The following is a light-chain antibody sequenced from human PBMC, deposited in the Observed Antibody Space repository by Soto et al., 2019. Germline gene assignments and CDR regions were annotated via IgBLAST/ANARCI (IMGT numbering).Light chain of an antibody. CDR1: SGSIASNY. CDR3: QSYDSSNHVV. V-gene: IGLV6-57*04. J-gene: IGLJ2*01. CDR2: EDN. Sequence: FMLTQPHSVSESPGKTVTITCTRSSGSIASNYVQWYQQRPGSAPTTVIYEDNQRPSGVPDRFSGSIDSSSNSASLTISGLKTEDEPDYYCQSYDSSNHVVFGGGTQLTVL.